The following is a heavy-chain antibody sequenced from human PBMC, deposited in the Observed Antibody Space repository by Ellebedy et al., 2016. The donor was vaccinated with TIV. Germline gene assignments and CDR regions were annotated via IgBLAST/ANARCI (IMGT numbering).Heavy chain of an antibody. Sequence: ASVKVSCKTSGYTFSTYGINWVRQARGQGLEWMGWISTYNGNTNYAQKLQGRVTMTTDTSTSTAYMELRSLRSDDTAVYYCAREFSALWFGESLSGMDVWGQGTTVTVSS. D-gene: IGHD3-10*01. CDR2: ISTYNGNT. CDR3: AREFSALWFGESLSGMDV. CDR1: GYTFSTYG. J-gene: IGHJ6*02. V-gene: IGHV1-18*01.